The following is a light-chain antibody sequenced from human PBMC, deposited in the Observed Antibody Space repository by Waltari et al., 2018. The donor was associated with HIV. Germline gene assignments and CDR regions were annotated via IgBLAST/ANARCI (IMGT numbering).Light chain of an antibody. Sequence: SYELTQPPSVSVSPGQTSNITCSGDKLGSQYVSWFQQQPGQSPVLVIYQDNKRPCGIPERISGSNSVSTATLTISGTQAGDDADYYCQAWDSSTHVVFGGGTTLTVL. CDR2: QDN. CDR1: KLGSQY. J-gene: IGLJ2*01. V-gene: IGLV3-1*01. CDR3: QAWDSSTHVV.